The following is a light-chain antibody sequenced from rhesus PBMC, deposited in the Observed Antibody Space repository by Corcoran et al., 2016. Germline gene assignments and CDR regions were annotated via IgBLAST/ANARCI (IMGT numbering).Light chain of an antibody. J-gene: IGKJ3*01. V-gene: IGKV1-38*01. Sequence: DIQLTQSPSSLSASVGDRVTITCRASQGISSYLAWYQQKSGKAPKLLIYDASNLQSGVPSRVSGSGSGTEFTLTISSLHTEDFATYYCQQRNSYPFTFGPGTKLDIK. CDR3: QQRNSYPFT. CDR1: QGISSY. CDR2: DAS.